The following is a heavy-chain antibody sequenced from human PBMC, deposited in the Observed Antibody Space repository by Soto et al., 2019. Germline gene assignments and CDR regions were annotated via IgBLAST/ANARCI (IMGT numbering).Heavy chain of an antibody. CDR3: TRGGDPYKTGH. D-gene: IGHD2-21*01. CDR2: IHYSGST. V-gene: IGHV4-61*01. Sequence: SETLSLTCTVPGGSDNFSTYYWSWIRQPPGKGLEWIGFIHYSGSTNYNPSLKGRVTMSVDTSKNQFSLKLTSVNTADTAIYYCTRGGDPYKTGHWGQGTLVTVS. CDR1: GGSDNFSTYY. J-gene: IGHJ4*02.